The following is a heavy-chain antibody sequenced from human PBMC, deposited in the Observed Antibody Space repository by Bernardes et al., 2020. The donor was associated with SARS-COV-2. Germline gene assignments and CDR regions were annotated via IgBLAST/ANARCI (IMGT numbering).Heavy chain of an antibody. V-gene: IGHV3-23*01. Sequence: VGSLRLSCAASGFTFSSYAMSWVRQAPGKGLEWVSGISSGGVSTYYADSVKGRFTISRDNSENTLYLQMNSLRGEDTALYYCVKGRGGMDVWGQGTTVTVSS. D-gene: IGHD3-10*01. J-gene: IGHJ6*02. CDR3: VKGRGGMDV. CDR1: GFTFSSYA. CDR2: ISSGGVST.